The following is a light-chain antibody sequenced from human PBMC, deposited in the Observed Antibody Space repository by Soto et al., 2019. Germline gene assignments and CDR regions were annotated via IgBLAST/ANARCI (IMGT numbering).Light chain of an antibody. CDR2: AAS. J-gene: IGKJ5*01. CDR3: QNYDSAPIT. Sequence: DIQITQSPSSLSASVGDRVTITCRASQSISSYLNWYQQKPGKAPKLLIYAASTLQPGVPSRFSGSGSGTEFTLTINSLQPDDIATYYCQNYDSAPITFGQGTRLEIK. V-gene: IGKV1-27*01. CDR1: QSISSY.